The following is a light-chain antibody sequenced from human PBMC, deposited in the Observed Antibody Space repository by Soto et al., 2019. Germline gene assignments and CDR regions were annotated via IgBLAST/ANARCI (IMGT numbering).Light chain of an antibody. CDR2: EVT. CDR3: SSYTSSTTRV. V-gene: IGLV2-14*01. J-gene: IGLJ1*01. CDR1: SSDVGGYNY. Sequence: QSVLTQPASVSGSPGQSIAISCTGSSSDVGGYNYVSWYQQHPGKAPQLIICEVTNRPSGVSNRFSGSKSGNMASLTISGLQAEDEADYYCSSYTSSTTRVFGTGTKVTVL.